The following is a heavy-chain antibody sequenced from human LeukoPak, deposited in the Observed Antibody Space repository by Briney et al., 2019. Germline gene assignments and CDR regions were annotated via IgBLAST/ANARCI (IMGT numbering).Heavy chain of an antibody. Sequence: QTLSLTCAISGDSVSINSASWNWIRQSPSRGLEWLGGTYYRSKWYNDYAVSVKSRITIKPDTSKNQFSLQLNSVTPEDTAVYYCARGLLHCRGGSGYSFGKYNWFDPWGQGTLVTVSS. CDR2: TYYRSKWYN. CDR1: GDSVSINSAS. J-gene: IGHJ5*02. V-gene: IGHV6-1*01. CDR3: ARGLLHCRGGSGYSFGKYNWFDP. D-gene: IGHD2-15*01.